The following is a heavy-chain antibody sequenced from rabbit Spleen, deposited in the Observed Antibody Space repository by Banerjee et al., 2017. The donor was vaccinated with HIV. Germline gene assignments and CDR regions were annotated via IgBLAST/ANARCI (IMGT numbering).Heavy chain of an antibody. CDR1: GFSFSSSDY. D-gene: IGHD8-1*01. J-gene: IGHJ4*01. CDR3: ARDGAGGSYFAL. CDR2: TYIGSSGST. V-gene: IGHV1S40*01. Sequence: QSLEESGGDLVKPGASLTLTCTASGFSFSSSDYMCWVRQAPGKGLEWIGYTYIGSSGSTWYANWVNGRFSISRENAQNTVFLQMTSLTAADTATYFCARDGAGGSYFALWGPGTLVTVS.